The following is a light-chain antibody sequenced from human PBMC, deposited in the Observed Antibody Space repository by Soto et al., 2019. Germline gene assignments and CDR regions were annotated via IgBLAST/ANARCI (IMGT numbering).Light chain of an antibody. CDR1: QSVSNNY. CDR3: QKYGSSGT. Sequence: EIVLTQSPGTLSLSPGERATLSCRASQSVSNNYLAWYQQKPGQAPRLLIYGASNRATGIPDRLSGSGSGTDFTLTISRLEPEDVAVYYCQKYGSSGTFGQGTKVDTK. V-gene: IGKV3-20*01. J-gene: IGKJ1*01. CDR2: GAS.